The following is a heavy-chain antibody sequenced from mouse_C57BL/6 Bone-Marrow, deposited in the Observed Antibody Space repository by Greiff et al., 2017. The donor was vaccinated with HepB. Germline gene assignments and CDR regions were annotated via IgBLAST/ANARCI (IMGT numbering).Heavy chain of an antibody. V-gene: IGHV5-9-1*02. D-gene: IGHD1-1*01. J-gene: IGHJ3*01. CDR3: TREGTTVVEKTWFAY. CDR2: ISSGGDYI. Sequence: EVHLVESGEGLVKPGGSLKLSCAASGFTFSSYAMSWVRQTPEKRLEWVAYISSGGDYIYYADTVKGRFTISRDNARNTLYLQMSRLKSEDTAMYYWTREGTTVVEKTWFAYWGQGTLVTVSA. CDR1: GFTFSSYA.